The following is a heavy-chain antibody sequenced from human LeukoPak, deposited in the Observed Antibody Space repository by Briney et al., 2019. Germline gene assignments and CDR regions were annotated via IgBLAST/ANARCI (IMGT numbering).Heavy chain of an antibody. J-gene: IGHJ4*02. CDR2: ISWNSGSI. Sequence: GGSLRLSCAASGFTFDDYAMHWVRQAPGKGLEWVSGISWNSGSIGYADSVKGRFTISRDNAKNSLYLQMNSLRAEDTALYYCAKDYSSSWYHYDYWGQGTLVTVSS. CDR1: GFTFDDYA. CDR3: AKDYSSSWYHYDY. V-gene: IGHV3-9*01. D-gene: IGHD6-13*01.